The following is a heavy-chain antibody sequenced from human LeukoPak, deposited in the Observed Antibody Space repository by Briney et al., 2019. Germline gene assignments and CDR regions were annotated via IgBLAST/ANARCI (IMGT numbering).Heavy chain of an antibody. CDR3: ARQLAAGNDAFDI. CDR2: IYYNEDT. V-gene: IGHV4-39*01. D-gene: IGHD2-15*01. Sequence: SETLSLTCTVSGVDIYSSTYYWAWIRQPPGKGLEFIGSIYYNEDTYSNPSLKSRLTISVDTSTNQFSLRLLSVTAADTAVYFCARQLAAGNDAFDIWGQGTMVTVSS. J-gene: IGHJ3*02. CDR1: GVDIYSSTYY.